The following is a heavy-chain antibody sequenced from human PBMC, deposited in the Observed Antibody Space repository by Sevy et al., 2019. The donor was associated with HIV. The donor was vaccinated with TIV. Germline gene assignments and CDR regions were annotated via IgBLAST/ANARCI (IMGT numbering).Heavy chain of an antibody. V-gene: IGHV4-4*07. CDR1: DGSSSSYY. Sequence: SETLSLTCTVTDGSSSSYYWSWVRQPAGKGLEWIGRVYSSGSPNYNPSLKSRVAMSLDTSKNQISLRLSSVTAADTAVYYCARDLLWGSSFEVYYYGMDVWGQGTTVTVSS. D-gene: IGHD3-16*01. CDR2: VYSSGSP. J-gene: IGHJ6*02. CDR3: ARDLLWGSSFEVYYYGMDV.